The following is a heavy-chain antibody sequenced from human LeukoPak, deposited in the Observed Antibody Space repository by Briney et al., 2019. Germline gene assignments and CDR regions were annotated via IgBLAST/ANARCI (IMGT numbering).Heavy chain of an antibody. J-gene: IGHJ4*02. CDR3: VKDGRFPAQRPFDS. D-gene: IGHD2-2*01. Sequence: PGRSLRLSCAASGFKFDDYAMHWVRQAPGKGLEWVSDISWSSESIAYADSVKGRFTISRDNAKNSLYLQMSSLRPEDTAFYYCVKDGRFPAQRPFDSWGQGTLVTVSS. CDR2: ISWSSESI. V-gene: IGHV3-9*01. CDR1: GFKFDDYA.